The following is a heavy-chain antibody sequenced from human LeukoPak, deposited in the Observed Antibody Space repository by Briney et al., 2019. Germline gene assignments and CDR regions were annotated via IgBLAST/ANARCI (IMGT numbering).Heavy chain of an antibody. CDR1: GFTLTSYS. Sequence: GGSLRLSCAASGFTLTSYSMNWVRQAPGKGLEWVANMKPDGSEQYYVESVKGRFTISRDNAKNSLYLQMNSLRAEDTAVYYCARDFDYWGQGTLVTVSS. V-gene: IGHV3-7*01. J-gene: IGHJ4*02. CDR2: MKPDGSEQ. CDR3: ARDFDY.